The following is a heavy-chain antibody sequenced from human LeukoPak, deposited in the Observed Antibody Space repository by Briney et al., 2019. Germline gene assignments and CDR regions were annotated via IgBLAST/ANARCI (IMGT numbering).Heavy chain of an antibody. D-gene: IGHD6-6*01. Sequence: GGSLRPSCAASGFTFSSYAMSWVRQAPGKGLEWVSAISGSGGSTYYADSVKGRFTISRDNSKNTLYLHMNSLRAEDTAVYYCAKDSSSALFDYWGQGTLVTVSS. CDR1: GFTFSSYA. CDR2: ISGSGGST. J-gene: IGHJ4*02. CDR3: AKDSSSALFDY. V-gene: IGHV3-23*01.